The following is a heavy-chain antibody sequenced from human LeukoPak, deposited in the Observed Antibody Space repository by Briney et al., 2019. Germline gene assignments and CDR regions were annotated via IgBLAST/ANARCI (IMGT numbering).Heavy chain of an antibody. CDR1: GFTFSSYA. Sequence: GGSLRLSCAASGFTFSSYAMSWVRQAPGKGLEWVSAISGSGGSTYYADSVKGRFTISRDNSKNTLYLQMNSLRAEDTAVYYCAKDKAVLYYYDSSGSPQNNYFDYWGQGTLVTVSS. V-gene: IGHV3-23*01. CDR2: ISGSGGST. D-gene: IGHD3-22*01. CDR3: AKDKAVLYYYDSSGSPQNNYFDY. J-gene: IGHJ4*02.